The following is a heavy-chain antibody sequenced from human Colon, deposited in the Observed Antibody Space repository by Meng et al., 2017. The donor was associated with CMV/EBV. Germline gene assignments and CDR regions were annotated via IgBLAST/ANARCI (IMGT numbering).Heavy chain of an antibody. Sequence: QVQLVQFGAAGKEPGASVLVSCRSSGYTFTSYGINWVRQAPGQGLEWMGWISGSTGYTNRAQKFQGRVTMTTDTSTSTAYLALTSLTSNDTAVYYCARGRPNWSGVLDYWGQGTVVTVSS. CDR3: ARGRPNWSGVLDY. CDR1: GYTFTSYG. D-gene: IGHD1-1*01. V-gene: IGHV1-18*01. J-gene: IGHJ4*02. CDR2: ISGSTGYT.